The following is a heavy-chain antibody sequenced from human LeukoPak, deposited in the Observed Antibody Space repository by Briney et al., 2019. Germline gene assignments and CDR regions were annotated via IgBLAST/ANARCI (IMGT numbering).Heavy chain of an antibody. Sequence: GASVKVSCKASGYTFAGYYMHWVRQAPGQGLEGVGWMNPNRGGTTYAKHLQGRVTIPRHTSISTAYMELSRLRSDVTAVYYFAVDPFCSRTSRYPKAFDIWGQGTMITVSS. V-gene: IGHV1-2*02. CDR3: AVDPFCSRTSRYPKAFDI. CDR2: MNPNRGGT. D-gene: IGHD2-2*01. CDR1: GYTFAGYY. J-gene: IGHJ3*02.